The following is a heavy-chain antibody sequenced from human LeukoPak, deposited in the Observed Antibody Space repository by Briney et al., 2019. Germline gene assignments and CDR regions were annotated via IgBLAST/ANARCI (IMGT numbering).Heavy chain of an antibody. CDR2: ISWNSGSI. J-gene: IGHJ3*02. CDR1: GLTFDDYA. CDR3: AKDISYDGEGDAFDI. D-gene: IGHD3-22*01. Sequence: GGSLRLSCAASGLTFDDYAMHWVRHAPGKGLERVSGISWNSGSIGYADSVKGRFTISRDNAKNSLYLQMNSLRAEDMALYYCAKDISYDGEGDAFDIWGQGTMVTVSS. V-gene: IGHV3-9*03.